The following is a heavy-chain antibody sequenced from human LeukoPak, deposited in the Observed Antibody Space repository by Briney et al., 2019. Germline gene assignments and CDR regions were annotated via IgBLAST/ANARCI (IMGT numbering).Heavy chain of an antibody. CDR3: ARPYAYDAFDI. CDR1: GGSFSGYY. CDR2: INHSGST. D-gene: IGHD2-21*01. V-gene: IGHV4-34*01. Sequence: PSETLSLTCAVYGGSFSGYYWSWIRQPPGKGLEWIGEINHSGSTNYNPSLKSRVTISVDTSKNQFSLKLSSVTVADTAVYYCARPYAYDAFDIWGQGTMVTVSS. J-gene: IGHJ3*02.